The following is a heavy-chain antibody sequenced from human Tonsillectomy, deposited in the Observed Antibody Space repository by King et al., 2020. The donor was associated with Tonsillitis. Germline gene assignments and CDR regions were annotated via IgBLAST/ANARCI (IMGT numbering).Heavy chain of an antibody. Sequence: VQLVESGGGLVQPGGSLRLSCAASGFTFSSYWMSWVRQAPGKGLVWVANIKQQGSEENFVDSVKGRFTISRDNAKNSLYLQMNSLTAEDTAVYYCARPLTVDYAFDIWGQGTTVTVSS. V-gene: IGHV3-7*01. D-gene: IGHD4-11*01. CDR2: IKQQGSEE. CDR3: ARPLTVDYAFDI. J-gene: IGHJ3*02. CDR1: GFTFSSYW.